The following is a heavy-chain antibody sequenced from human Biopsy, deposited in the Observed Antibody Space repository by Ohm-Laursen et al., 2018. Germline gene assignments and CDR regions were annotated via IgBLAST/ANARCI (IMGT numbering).Heavy chain of an antibody. CDR2: ISDTGTT. CDR1: GCSIGGSGDY. D-gene: IGHD4-23*01. CDR3: ARGSNDFGGLYFPR. V-gene: IGHV4-61*08. J-gene: IGHJ4*02. Sequence: SETLSLTCTVSGCSIGGSGDYWSWIRQPPGKGLEWIGYISDTGTTNYNPSLRGRVAMSVDTSKNQFSLQLTSVTAADTAVYYCARGSNDFGGLYFPRWGQGTLLTVSS.